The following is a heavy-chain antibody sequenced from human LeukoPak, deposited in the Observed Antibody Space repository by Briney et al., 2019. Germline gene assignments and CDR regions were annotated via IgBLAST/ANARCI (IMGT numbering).Heavy chain of an antibody. D-gene: IGHD2-15*01. CDR1: GFSFISYG. CDR3: AKDQDTHYYYYMDV. Sequence: GGSLRLSCAASGFSFISYGMHWVRQAPGKGLEWVAVIWYDGSNKYYADSVKGRFTISRDNSKNTLYLQMNSLRAEDTAVYYCAKDQDTHYYYYMDVWGKGTTVTVSS. V-gene: IGHV3-33*06. CDR2: IWYDGSNK. J-gene: IGHJ6*03.